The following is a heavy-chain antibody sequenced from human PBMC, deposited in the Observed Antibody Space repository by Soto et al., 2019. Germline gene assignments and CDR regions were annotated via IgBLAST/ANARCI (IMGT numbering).Heavy chain of an antibody. CDR3: AGEHSSSWYSHYYYGMDV. CDR2: INPNSGGT. D-gene: IGHD6-13*01. Sequence: GASVKVSCKASGYTFTGYYMHWVRQAPGQGLEWMGWINPNSGGTNYAQKFQGRVTMTRDTSISTAYMELSRLGSDDTAVYYCAGEHSSSWYSHYYYGMDVWGQGTTVTVS. J-gene: IGHJ6*02. V-gene: IGHV1-2*02. CDR1: GYTFTGYY.